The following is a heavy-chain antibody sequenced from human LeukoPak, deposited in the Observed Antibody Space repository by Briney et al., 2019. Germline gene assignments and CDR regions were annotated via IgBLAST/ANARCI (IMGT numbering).Heavy chain of an antibody. J-gene: IGHJ5*02. CDR2: IYYSGST. CDR3: ARDHPWFDP. CDR1: GGSISSYY. Sequence: SETLSLTCIVSGGSISSYYWSWIRQPPGKGLEWIGYIYYSGSTNYNPSLKSRVTISVDTSRNQFSLKLSSVTAADTAVYYCARDHPWFDPWGQGTLVTVSS. V-gene: IGHV4-59*01.